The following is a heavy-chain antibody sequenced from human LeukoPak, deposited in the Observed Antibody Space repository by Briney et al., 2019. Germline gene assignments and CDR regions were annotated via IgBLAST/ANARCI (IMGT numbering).Heavy chain of an antibody. J-gene: IGHJ5*02. Sequence: MSSETLSLTCTVSGGSIISYYWSWIRQPPGKGLEWIGFIYSSGSTNYNPSLRGRLTISVETSKNQFSLRLNSVTAADTAVYYCARHFKHVRSGTQHWFDPWGQGTLVTVSS. CDR3: ARHFKHVRSGTQHWFDP. V-gene: IGHV4-4*09. D-gene: IGHD1-14*01. CDR2: IYSSGST. CDR1: GGSIISYY.